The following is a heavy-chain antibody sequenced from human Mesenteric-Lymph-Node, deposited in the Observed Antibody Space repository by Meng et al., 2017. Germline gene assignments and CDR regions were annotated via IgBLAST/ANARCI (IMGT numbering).Heavy chain of an antibody. V-gene: IGHV3-74*02. CDR1: GVTLSNSW. Sequence: VQLVESVGGFVKPGGSLRLSCVASGVTLSNSWMHWVRQAPGKGLVWVSRIGSDGTTKYGDSVKGRFTISRDNARNTLYLQMDSLRVEDTAMYYCAKAIPDSGLAPWGQGTLVTVSS. D-gene: IGHD6-25*01. J-gene: IGHJ5*02. CDR3: AKAIPDSGLAP. CDR2: IGSDGTT.